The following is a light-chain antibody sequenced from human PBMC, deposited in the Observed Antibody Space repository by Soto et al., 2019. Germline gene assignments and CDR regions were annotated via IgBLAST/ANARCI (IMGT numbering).Light chain of an antibody. CDR3: QQRYNWLT. CDR2: DTS. CDR1: RSVTKY. V-gene: IGKV3-11*01. J-gene: IGKJ4*01. Sequence: EIVLTQSPATLSLSPGERATLSCRASRSVTKYLAWYQQKPGQAPRLLIYDTSNRATGIPARFSGSGSGTDFTLTINSLESEDSGIYYCQQRYNWLTFGGGTKVEIK.